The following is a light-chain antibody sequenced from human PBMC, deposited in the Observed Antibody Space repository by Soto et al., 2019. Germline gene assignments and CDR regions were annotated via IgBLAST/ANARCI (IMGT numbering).Light chain of an antibody. V-gene: IGLV2-14*01. CDR2: DVS. J-gene: IGLJ1*01. CDR3: SSYTSSSPYV. CDR1: SSDVGGYNY. Sequence: QSVLTQPASLSGSPGQSITISCTGTSSDVGGYNYVSWYQQHPGKVPKLMIYDVSNRPSGVSNRFSGSKSGNTASLTISGLQAEDEADYYCSSYTSSSPYVFGTGTKVTVL.